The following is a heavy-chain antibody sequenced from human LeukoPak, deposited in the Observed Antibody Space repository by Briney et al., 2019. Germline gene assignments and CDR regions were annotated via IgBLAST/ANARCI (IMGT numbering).Heavy chain of an antibody. J-gene: IGHJ3*02. Sequence: PSETLSLTCTVSGGSISSSSYYWGWIRQPPGKGLEWIGSIYYSGSTYYNPSLKSRVTISVDTSKNQFSLKLSSVTAADTAVYYCARLGIGDAFDIWGQGTMVTVSS. CDR2: IYYSGST. CDR1: GGSISSSSYY. CDR3: ARLGIGDAFDI. D-gene: IGHD7-27*01. V-gene: IGHV4-39*01.